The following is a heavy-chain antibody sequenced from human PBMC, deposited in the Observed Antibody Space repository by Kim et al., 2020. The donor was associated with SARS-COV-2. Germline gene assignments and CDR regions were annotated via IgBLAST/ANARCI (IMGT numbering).Heavy chain of an antibody. D-gene: IGHD1-26*01. J-gene: IGHJ3*02. Sequence: PSLKSRVTISVDTSKNQFSLKVNSVTAADTAVYYCANRPSGSQFRGAFDIWGQGTMVTVSS. CDR3: ANRPSGSQFRGAFDI. V-gene: IGHV4-39*07.